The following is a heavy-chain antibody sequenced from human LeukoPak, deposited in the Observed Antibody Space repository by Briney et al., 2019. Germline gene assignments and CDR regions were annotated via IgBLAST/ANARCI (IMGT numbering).Heavy chain of an antibody. CDR3: AKRGLL. D-gene: IGHD3-10*01. Sequence: GGSLRLSCVASGFTFKNYAMSWVRQAPGKGLEWVSAISGNGRGDIYYTDSVKGRFTISRDNSKNTLYLQMNSLRAEDTAVYYCAKRGLLWGQGTLVTVSS. CDR1: GFTFKNYA. V-gene: IGHV3-23*01. J-gene: IGHJ4*02. CDR2: ISGNGRGDI.